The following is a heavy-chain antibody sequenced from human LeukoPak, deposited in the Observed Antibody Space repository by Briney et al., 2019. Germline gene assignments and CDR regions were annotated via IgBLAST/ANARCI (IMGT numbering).Heavy chain of an antibody. J-gene: IGHJ4*02. CDR1: GFTVSSNY. Sequence: PGGSLRLSCAGSGFTVSSNYMSWVRQAPGKGLEWVSYISSSSSTIYYADSVKGRFTISRDNAKNSLYLQMNSLRDEDTAVYYCARDQDYDILTGYYTVSHKYYFDYWGQGTLVTVSS. V-gene: IGHV3-48*02. D-gene: IGHD3-9*01. CDR3: ARDQDYDILTGYYTVSHKYYFDY. CDR2: ISSSSSTI.